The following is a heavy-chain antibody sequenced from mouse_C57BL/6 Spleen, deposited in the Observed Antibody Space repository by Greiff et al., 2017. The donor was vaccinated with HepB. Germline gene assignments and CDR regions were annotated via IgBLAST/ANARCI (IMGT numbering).Heavy chain of an antibody. CDR2: ISSGSSTI. D-gene: IGHD2-10*02. J-gene: IGHJ4*01. CDR3: ASEWGYDYYAMYD. CDR1: GFTFSDYG. Sequence: EVQGVESGGGLVKPGGSLKLSCAASGFTFSDYGMHWVRQAPEKGLEWVAYISSGSSTIYYADTVKGRFTISRDNAKNTLFLQMTSLRSEDTAMYYCASEWGYDYYAMYDWGQGPSVTVSS. V-gene: IGHV5-17*01.